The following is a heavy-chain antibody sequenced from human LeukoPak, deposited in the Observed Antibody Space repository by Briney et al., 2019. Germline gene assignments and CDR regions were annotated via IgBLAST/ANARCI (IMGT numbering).Heavy chain of an antibody. Sequence: GGSLRLSCTASGFAFRSHAMHWVRQAPGKGLEWVAFIRYDGSKKFYADSVKGRFTISRDNSKNTLYLQMNSLRAEDTAVYYCAKDLSPGTYDYWGQGTLVTVSS. CDR3: AKDLSPGTYDY. J-gene: IGHJ4*02. D-gene: IGHD1-1*01. CDR1: GFAFRSHA. V-gene: IGHV3-30*02. CDR2: IRYDGSKK.